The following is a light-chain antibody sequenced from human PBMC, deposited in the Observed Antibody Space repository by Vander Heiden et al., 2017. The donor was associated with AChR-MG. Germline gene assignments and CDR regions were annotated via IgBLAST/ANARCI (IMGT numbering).Light chain of an antibody. CDR3: CSYAGSNNNVV. J-gene: IGLJ2*01. Sequence: QSALAQPPSAPGSPGQSVPIPCTGTSSDISGFHYVSWYQHHPGKAPKLIIYEVSERPSGVPDRFSGSKSGNTASLTVSGLQAEDEADYYCCSYAGSNNNVVFGGGTKVTVL. V-gene: IGLV2-8*01. CDR1: SSDISGFHY. CDR2: EVS.